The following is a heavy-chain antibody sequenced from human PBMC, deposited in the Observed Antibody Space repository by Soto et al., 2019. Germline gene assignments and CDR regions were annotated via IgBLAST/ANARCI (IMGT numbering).Heavy chain of an antibody. V-gene: IGHV1-69*13. Sequence: SVKVSCKASGGTFSSYAISWVRQAPGQGLEWMGGIIPIFGTANYAQKFQGRVTITADESTSTAYMELSSLRSEDTAVYYCASVAVVVPAAMFHDAFDIWGQGTMVTVS. CDR2: IIPIFGTA. CDR1: GGTFSSYA. CDR3: ASVAVVVPAAMFHDAFDI. J-gene: IGHJ3*02. D-gene: IGHD2-2*01.